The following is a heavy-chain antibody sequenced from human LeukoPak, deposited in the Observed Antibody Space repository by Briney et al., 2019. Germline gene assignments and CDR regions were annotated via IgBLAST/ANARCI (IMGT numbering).Heavy chain of an antibody. J-gene: IGHJ4*02. CDR1: GGTFSSYA. D-gene: IGHD3-10*01. CDR3: ARILVLRFGELGY. V-gene: IGHV1-69*13. Sequence: SVKVSCKASGGTFSSYAISWVRQAPGQGLEWIGGIIPIFGTANYAQKFQGRVTITADESTSTAYMELSSLRSEDTAVYYCARILVLRFGELGYWGQGTLVTVSS. CDR2: IIPIFGTA.